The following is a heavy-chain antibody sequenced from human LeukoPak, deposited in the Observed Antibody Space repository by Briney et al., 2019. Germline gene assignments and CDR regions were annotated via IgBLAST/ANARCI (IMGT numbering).Heavy chain of an antibody. J-gene: IGHJ3*02. V-gene: IGHV5-51*01. CDR2: IYPGDSDT. Sequence: GESLKISCKGSGYSFTSYWIGWVRQMPGKGLEWMGIIYPGDSDTRYSPSFQGQVTISADKSISTAYLQWSSLKASDTAMYYCAREGDRGWLRFNDFDIWGQGTMVTVSS. CDR1: GYSFTSYW. D-gene: IGHD5-12*01. CDR3: AREGDRGWLRFNDFDI.